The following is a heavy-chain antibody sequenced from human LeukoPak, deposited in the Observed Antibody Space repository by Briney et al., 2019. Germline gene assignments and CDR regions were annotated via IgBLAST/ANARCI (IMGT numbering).Heavy chain of an antibody. J-gene: IGHJ4*02. V-gene: IGHV4-4*07. CDR1: GDSISSYS. CDR3: ARNHIVTGTYFDS. Sequence: PSETLSLTCTVSGDSISSYSWSWVRQPAGKGLEWIGRIYASGYTDHDPSLRSRVTMSVDTSKNQFSLKLTSVTAADTSVFFCARNHIVTGTYFDSWGPGTLVTVSS. D-gene: IGHD2-21*01. CDR2: IYASGYT.